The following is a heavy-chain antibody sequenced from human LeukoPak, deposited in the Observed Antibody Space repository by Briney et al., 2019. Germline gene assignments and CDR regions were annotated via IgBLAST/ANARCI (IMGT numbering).Heavy chain of an antibody. CDR3: AKDVLRWAFDY. CDR2: FGGTGDI. D-gene: IGHD3-16*01. Sequence: GGSLRLSCAASGFTFSTTAMAWVRQAPGKGLELVSGFGGTGDIHYADSVRGRFTISRDNSKGILYLQMDSLRAEDSAVYYCAKDVLRWAFDYWGQGTLVTVSS. J-gene: IGHJ4*02. CDR1: GFTFSTTA. V-gene: IGHV3-23*01.